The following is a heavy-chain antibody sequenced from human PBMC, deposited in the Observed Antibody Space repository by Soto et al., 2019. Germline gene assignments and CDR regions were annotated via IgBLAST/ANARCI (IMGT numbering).Heavy chain of an antibody. CDR1: GGTFSSYA. J-gene: IGHJ5*02. D-gene: IGHD3-22*01. V-gene: IGHV1-69*13. Sequence: GASVKVSCKASGGTFSSYATSWVRQAPGQGLEWMGGTIPIFGTANYAQKFQGRVTITADESTSTAYMELSSLRSEDTAVYYCASWRSSGYANWFDPWGQGTPVTVSS. CDR3: ASWRSSGYANWFDP. CDR2: TIPIFGTA.